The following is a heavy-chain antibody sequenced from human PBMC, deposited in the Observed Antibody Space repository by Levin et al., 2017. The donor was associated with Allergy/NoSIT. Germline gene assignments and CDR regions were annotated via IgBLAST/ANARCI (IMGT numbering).Heavy chain of an antibody. J-gene: IGHJ4*02. V-gene: IGHV3-7*01. CDR1: GFTFSSYW. CDR2: IKQDGSEK. D-gene: IGHD3-3*01. Sequence: PGESLKISCAASGFTFSSYWMSWVRQAPGKGLEWVANIKQDGSEKYYVDSVKGRFTISRDNAKNSLYLQMNSLRAEDTAVYYCATVRIFGVVIWKDPFDYWGQGTLVTVSS. CDR3: ATVRIFGVVIWKDPFDY.